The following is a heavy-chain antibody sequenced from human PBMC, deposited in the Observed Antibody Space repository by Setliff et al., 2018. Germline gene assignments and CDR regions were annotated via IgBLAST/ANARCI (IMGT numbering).Heavy chain of an antibody. CDR3: ARGRGPDIVVTIPGDY. V-gene: IGHV1-8*02. CDR2: MNPNSGKT. D-gene: IGHD2-15*01. CDR1: GYPFISYD. J-gene: IGHJ4*02. Sequence: GASVKVSCKASGYPFISYDINWVRQAPGQGLEWMGWMNPNSGKTDYAQKFQDRVIMTIDSATTTAYMELKTLRSDDTAVYYRARGRGPDIVVTIPGDYWGQGTQVTVSS.